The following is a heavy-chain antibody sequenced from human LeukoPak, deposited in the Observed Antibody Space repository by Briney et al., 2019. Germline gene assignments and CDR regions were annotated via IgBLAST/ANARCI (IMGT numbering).Heavy chain of an antibody. D-gene: IGHD6-13*01. Sequence: ASVKVSCKTSGYPFTTWEINWVRQAAGQGLEWMGWVHPNSGNTAYAQKFQGRVTMTRDTSISTAYMELSGLRSEDTAVYYCARELDLYSSSWQGSGPYFDYWGQGTLVTVSS. V-gene: IGHV1-8*01. CDR3: ARELDLYSSSWQGSGPYFDY. J-gene: IGHJ4*02. CDR2: VHPNSGNT. CDR1: GYPFTTWE.